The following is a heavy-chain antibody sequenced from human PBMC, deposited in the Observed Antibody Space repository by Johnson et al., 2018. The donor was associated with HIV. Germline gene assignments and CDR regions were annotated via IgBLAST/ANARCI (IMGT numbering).Heavy chain of an antibody. CDR3: ARPSSGWYFDAFDI. V-gene: IGHV3-11*01. D-gene: IGHD6-19*01. J-gene: IGHJ3*02. CDR2: ISSSGSTI. Sequence: VQLVESGGGLVQPGGSLRLSCAASGFTFSDYYMSWIRQAPGKGLEWVSYISSSGSTIYYADSVKGRFTISRDNSKNTLYLQMNSLRAEDTAVYYCARPSSGWYFDAFDIWGQGTMVTVSS. CDR1: GFTFSDYY.